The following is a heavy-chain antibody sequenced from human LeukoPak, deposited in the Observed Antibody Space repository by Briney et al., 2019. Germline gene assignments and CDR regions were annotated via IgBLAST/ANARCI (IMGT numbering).Heavy chain of an antibody. D-gene: IGHD5-18*01. V-gene: IGHV1-69*01. J-gene: IGHJ4*02. Sequence: SVKVSCKASGGTFSSYAISWVRRAPGQGHEWMGGIIPIFGTANYAQKFQGRVTITADESTSTAYMELSSLRSEDTAVYYCARDLSGYTRFDYWGQGTLVTVSS. CDR3: ARDLSGYTRFDY. CDR1: GGTFSSYA. CDR2: IIPIFGTA.